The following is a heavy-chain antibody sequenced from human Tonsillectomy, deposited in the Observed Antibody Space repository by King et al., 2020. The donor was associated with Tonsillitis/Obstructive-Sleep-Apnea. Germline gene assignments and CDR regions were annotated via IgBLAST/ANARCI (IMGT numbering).Heavy chain of an antibody. CDR3: AGGTFKNTTTRFDS. D-gene: IGHD1-1*01. J-gene: IGHJ5*01. CDR1: GGSTTSGRYF. CDR2: VYFSGNT. Sequence: QLQESGPGLVKPSETLSLTCTVSGGSTTSGRYFWAWIRQPPGQGLEWIGSVYFSGNTNYSPSLKSRVTMSVDTSKNTFSLRLNSVTAADTAVYYCAGGTFKNTTTRFDSWGQGTLVTVSS. V-gene: IGHV4-39*02.